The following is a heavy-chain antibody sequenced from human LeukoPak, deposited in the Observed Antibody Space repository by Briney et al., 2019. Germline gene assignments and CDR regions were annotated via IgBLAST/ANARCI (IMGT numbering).Heavy chain of an antibody. CDR1: GGSVTSGDYY. V-gene: IGHV4-30-4*01. CDR2: IYYSGNT. CDR3: ARHGSDGFDY. D-gene: IGHD2-21*02. J-gene: IGHJ4*02. Sequence: SETLSLTCFVSGGSVTSGDYYWSWVRQPPGRGLEWIGCIYYSGNTNYNSSLKSRVSVSVDTSKNQFSLKLTSVTAADTAVYYCARHGSDGFDYWGQGTVVTVSS.